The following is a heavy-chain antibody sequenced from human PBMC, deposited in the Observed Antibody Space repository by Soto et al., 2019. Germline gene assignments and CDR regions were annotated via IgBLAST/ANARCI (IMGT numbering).Heavy chain of an antibody. CDR3: AKDALAVAGTRDAFDI. V-gene: IGHV3-23*01. Sequence: GGSLRLSCAASGFTFSSYAMSWVRQAPGKGLEWVSAISGSGGSTYCADSVKGRFTISRDNFKNTLYLQMNSLRAEDTAVYYCAKDALAVAGTRDAFDIWGQGTMVTVSS. D-gene: IGHD6-19*01. CDR1: GFTFSSYA. CDR2: ISGSGGST. J-gene: IGHJ3*02.